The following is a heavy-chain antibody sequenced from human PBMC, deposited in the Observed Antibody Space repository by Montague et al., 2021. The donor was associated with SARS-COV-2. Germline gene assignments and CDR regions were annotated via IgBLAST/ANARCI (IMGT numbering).Heavy chain of an antibody. Sequence: SDTLSLTCTVTGGPISGSSYYWGWIRQSPGKGLEWIASVDYSGNTYYSPSLKSRLTISVDTSKNQFSLKLNSVTAADTAVYYCARREYSYGLGDWGQGTLVTVSS. CDR3: ARREYSYGLGD. D-gene: IGHD5-18*01. CDR2: VDYSGNT. CDR1: GGPISGSSYY. V-gene: IGHV4-39*01. J-gene: IGHJ4*02.